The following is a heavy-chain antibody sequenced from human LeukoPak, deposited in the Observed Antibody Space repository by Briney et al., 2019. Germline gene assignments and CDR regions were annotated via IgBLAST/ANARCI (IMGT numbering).Heavy chain of an antibody. V-gene: IGHV1-8*03. D-gene: IGHD3-3*01. CDR3: ARGSNPAAGIGYYDFWSGHRGDWFDP. Sequence: GASVKVSCKASGYTFTSYDINWVRQATGQGLEWMGWMIPNSGNTGYAQKFQGRVTITRNTSISTAYMELSSLRSEDTAVYYCARGSNPAAGIGYYDFWSGHRGDWFDPWGQGTLVTVSS. CDR2: MIPNSGNT. CDR1: GYTFTSYD. J-gene: IGHJ5*02.